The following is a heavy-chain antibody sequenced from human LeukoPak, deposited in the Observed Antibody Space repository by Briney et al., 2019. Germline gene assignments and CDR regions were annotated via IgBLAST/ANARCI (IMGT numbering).Heavy chain of an antibody. CDR3: ARRASNYGSGSYYYYYYMDV. Sequence: GASVKVSCKASGYTFTSYGISWARQAPGQGLEWMGWISAYNGNTNYAQKLQGRVTMTTDTSTSTAYMELRSLRSDDTAVYYCARRASNYGSGSYYYYYYMDVWGKGTTVTISS. V-gene: IGHV1-18*01. CDR2: ISAYNGNT. J-gene: IGHJ6*03. D-gene: IGHD3-10*01. CDR1: GYTFTSYG.